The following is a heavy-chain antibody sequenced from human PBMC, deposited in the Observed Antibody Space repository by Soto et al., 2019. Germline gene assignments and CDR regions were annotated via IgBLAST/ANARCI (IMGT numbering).Heavy chain of an antibody. CDR2: INHSGST. CDR3: ERELNWFDP. D-gene: IGHD2-15*01. Sequence: SETLSLTCAVYGGSFSGCYWSWIRQPPGKGLEWIGEINHSGSTNYNPSLKSRVTISVDTSKNQFPLKLSSVTAADTAVYYCERELNWFDPWGQXTLVTVSS. CDR1: GGSFSGCY. V-gene: IGHV4-34*01. J-gene: IGHJ5*02.